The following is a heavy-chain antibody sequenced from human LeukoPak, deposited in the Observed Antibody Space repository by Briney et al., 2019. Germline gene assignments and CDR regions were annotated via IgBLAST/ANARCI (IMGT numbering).Heavy chain of an antibody. CDR3: AKARGYSYGPFDY. D-gene: IGHD5-18*01. J-gene: IGHJ4*02. Sequence: RPGGSLRLSCAASGLTFDDYAMHWVRQAPGKGLEWVSGISWNSGSIGYADSVKGRFTISRDNAKNSLYLQMNSLRAEDTALYYRAKARGYSYGPFDYWGQGTLVTVSS. CDR1: GLTFDDYA. CDR2: ISWNSGSI. V-gene: IGHV3-9*01.